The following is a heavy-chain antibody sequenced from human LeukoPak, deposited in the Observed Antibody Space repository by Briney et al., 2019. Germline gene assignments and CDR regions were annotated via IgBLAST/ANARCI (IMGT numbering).Heavy chain of an antibody. CDR1: GDSISSRNW. CDR2: IFHTGST. J-gene: IGHJ3*01. V-gene: IGHV4-4*02. D-gene: IGHD3-10*01. CDR3: ARGMWFDTLFSAFDV. Sequence: SATLSLTCSVSGDSISSRNWWTWVRQTPEKGLEWIGEIFHTGSTNYNPSVEGRVTISIDKSRNHFSLMLTSVTAADTALYYCARGMWFDTLFSAFDVWGQGTMVSVSS.